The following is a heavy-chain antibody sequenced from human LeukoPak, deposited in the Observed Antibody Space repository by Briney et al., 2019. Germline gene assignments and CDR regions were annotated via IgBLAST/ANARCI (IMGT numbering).Heavy chain of an antibody. CDR1: GGSISSSSYY. Sequence: PSETLSLTCTVSGGSISSSSYYWGWIRQPPGKGLEWIGSIYYSGSTYYNPSLKSRVTISVDTSKNQFSLKLSSVTAADTAVYYCARGPLTIKYNAMDVWGQGTTVTVSS. CDR3: ARGPLTIKYNAMDV. CDR2: IYYSGST. J-gene: IGHJ6*02. V-gene: IGHV4-39*01. D-gene: IGHD3-10*01.